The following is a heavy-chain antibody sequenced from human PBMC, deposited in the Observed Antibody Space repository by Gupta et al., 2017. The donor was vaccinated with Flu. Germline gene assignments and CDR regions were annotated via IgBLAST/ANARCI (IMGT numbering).Heavy chain of an antibody. V-gene: IGHV4-59*01. CDR2: IFYTGST. J-gene: IGHJ4*02. CDR3: ARSRGGYTNFDY. D-gene: IGHD5-12*01. Sequence: QVQLQESGPGLVKPSETLSLTCTVPGGSINNYYWSWIRQPPGKGLHWIGYIFYTGSTNYNPSLKSRVTMSVDTSKNQFSLKLSSVTAADTAVYYCARSRGGYTNFDYWGQGTLVTVSS. CDR1: GGSINNYY.